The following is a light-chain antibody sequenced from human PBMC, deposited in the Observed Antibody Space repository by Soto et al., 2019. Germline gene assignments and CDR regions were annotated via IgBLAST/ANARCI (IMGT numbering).Light chain of an antibody. Sequence: DIVMTQSPDSLSVSLGERATINCKSNQTVLYSSNNKNHLAWYQQRPGQPPKLLFSWASTRESGVPDRFSASGSGTDFTLSIGSLQAEDVAVYYCQQYYSTPRTFGQGTKVDSK. CDR1: QTVLYSSNNKNH. V-gene: IGKV4-1*01. CDR2: WAS. CDR3: QQYYSTPRT. J-gene: IGKJ1*01.